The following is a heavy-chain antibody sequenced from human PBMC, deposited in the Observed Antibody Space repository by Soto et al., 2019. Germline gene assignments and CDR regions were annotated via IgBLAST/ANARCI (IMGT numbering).Heavy chain of an antibody. Sequence: SETLSLTCTVSGGSISSYYWSWIRQPPGKGLEWIGYIYYSGSTNYNPSLKSRVTISVNTSKNQFSLKLTSVTAADTAVYYCARVSSGWWYLDYWGQGTLVTVPQ. CDR1: GGSISSYY. CDR2: IYYSGST. J-gene: IGHJ4*02. D-gene: IGHD6-19*01. V-gene: IGHV4-59*01. CDR3: ARVSSGWWYLDY.